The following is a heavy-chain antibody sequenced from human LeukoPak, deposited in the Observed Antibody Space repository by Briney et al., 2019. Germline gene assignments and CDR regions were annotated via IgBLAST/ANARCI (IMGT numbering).Heavy chain of an antibody. J-gene: IGHJ4*02. V-gene: IGHV4-4*07. CDR2: IYTSGST. CDR3: ARSYSGGCFYY. D-gene: IGHD6-19*01. Sequence: SETLSLTCTVSGDSIRIYYWSWIRQTAGKGLEWIGHIYTSGSTTYNPSLKSRVTMSLDTSKNQFSLKLSSVTAADTAVYYCARSYSGGCFYYWGQGTLVTVSS. CDR1: GDSIRIYY.